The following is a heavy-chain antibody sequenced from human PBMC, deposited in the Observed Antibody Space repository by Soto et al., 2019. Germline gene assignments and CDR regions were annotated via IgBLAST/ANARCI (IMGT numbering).Heavy chain of an antibody. CDR3: ARAPGPDILTGYTFDY. D-gene: IGHD3-9*01. CDR2: INPSGGST. Sequence: ASVKVSCKASGYTFTSYYMHWVRQAPGQGLEWMGIINPSGGSTSYAQKFQGRVTMTRDTSTSTVYMELSSLRSEDTAVYYCARAPGPDILTGYTFDYWGQGTLVTVSS. V-gene: IGHV1-46*01. CDR1: GYTFTSYY. J-gene: IGHJ4*02.